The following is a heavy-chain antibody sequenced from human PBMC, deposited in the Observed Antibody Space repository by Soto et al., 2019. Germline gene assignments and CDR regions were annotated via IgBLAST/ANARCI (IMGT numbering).Heavy chain of an antibody. V-gene: IGHV3-30-3*01. J-gene: IGHJ4*02. CDR3: ARDSLVARTLDY. CDR1: GFTFSSYA. CDR2: ISYDGSNK. D-gene: IGHD6-19*01. Sequence: QVQLVESGGGVVQPWRSLRLSCAASGFTFSSYAMHWVRQAPGKGLEWVAVISYDGSNKYYADSVKGRFTISRDNSKNTLYLQMNSLRAEDTAVYYCARDSLVARTLDYWGQGTLVTVSS.